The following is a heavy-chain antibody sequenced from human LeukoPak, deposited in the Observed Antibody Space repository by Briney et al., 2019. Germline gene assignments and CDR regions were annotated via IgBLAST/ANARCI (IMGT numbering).Heavy chain of an antibody. CDR3: ARRSIPGPPPDY. J-gene: IGHJ4*02. V-gene: IGHV1-8*01. CDR2: MNPNSGNT. D-gene: IGHD2-21*01. Sequence: ASVKVSCKASGYTFTSYDINWVRQATGQGLEWMGWMNPNSGNTGYAQKFQGRVTMTRNTSISTAYMELSSLKASDTAMYYCARRSIPGPPPDYWGQGTLVTVSS. CDR1: GYTFTSYD.